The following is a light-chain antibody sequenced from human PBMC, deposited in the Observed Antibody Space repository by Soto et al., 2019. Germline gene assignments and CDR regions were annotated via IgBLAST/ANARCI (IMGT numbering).Light chain of an antibody. CDR1: QSLPHSNGYNY. CDR2: LGF. V-gene: IGKV2-28*01. Sequence: DIVMTQSPLSLPVTPGEPASISCRSSQSLPHSNGYNYLDWYLQKPGQSPHLLIYLGFNRASGVPDRCSSSGSGTDFTLKISRVEAEDVGVYYCMQALQTPLTFGGGTKVEIK. J-gene: IGKJ4*01. CDR3: MQALQTPLT.